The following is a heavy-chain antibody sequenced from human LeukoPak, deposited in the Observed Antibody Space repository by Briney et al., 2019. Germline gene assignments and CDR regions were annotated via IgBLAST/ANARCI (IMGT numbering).Heavy chain of an antibody. CDR1: GFTFSSYS. CDR2: ISSSSSYI. J-gene: IGHJ4*02. V-gene: IGHV3-21*01. CDR3: ARAEYYYKSRGYTFFDY. Sequence: GGSLRLSCAASGFTFSSYSMNWVRQAPGKGLEWVSSISSSSSYIYYADSVKGRFTISRDNAKNSLYLQMNSLRAEDTAVYYCARAEYYYKSRGYTFFDYWGQGTLVTVSS. D-gene: IGHD3-22*01.